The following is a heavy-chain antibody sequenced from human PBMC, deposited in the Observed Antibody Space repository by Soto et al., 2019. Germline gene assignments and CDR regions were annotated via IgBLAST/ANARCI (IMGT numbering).Heavy chain of an antibody. V-gene: IGHV3-30-3*01. CDR1: GFSFSTYS. CDR3: ARDPLPLTYEAYYFAY. D-gene: IGHD3-22*01. CDR2: ISSDGSKT. Sequence: GGSLRLSCAASGFSFSTYSMPWVRQAPGKGLEWVAVISSDGSKTYYADSVKGRFTISRDNSKNTLYLQMNSLRPDDTAIYYCARDPLPLTYEAYYFAYWGQGALVTVS. J-gene: IGHJ4*02.